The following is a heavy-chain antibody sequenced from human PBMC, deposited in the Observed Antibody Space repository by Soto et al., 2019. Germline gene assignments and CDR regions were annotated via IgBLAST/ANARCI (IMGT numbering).Heavy chain of an antibody. J-gene: IGHJ5*02. Sequence: PGGSLRLSCAASGFTFSSYAMSWVRQAPGKGLEWVSAISGSGGSTHYADSVKGRFTISRDSSKNTLYLQMNSLRAEDTAVYYCAKGLSEWFPDWFDPWGQGTLVTSPQ. V-gene: IGHV3-23*01. CDR3: AKGLSEWFPDWFDP. D-gene: IGHD3-3*01. CDR2: ISGSGGST. CDR1: GFTFSSYA.